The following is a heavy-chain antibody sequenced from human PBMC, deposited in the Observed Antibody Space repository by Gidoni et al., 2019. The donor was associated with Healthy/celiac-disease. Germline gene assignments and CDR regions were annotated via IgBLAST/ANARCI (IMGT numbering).Heavy chain of an antibody. CDR2: INHSGST. V-gene: IGHV4-34*01. D-gene: IGHD4-17*01. CDR3: ATTAFYGDYGGYFDY. J-gene: IGHJ4*02. CDR1: GGSFSGYY. Sequence: QVQLQQWGAGLLKPSETLSLTCAVYGGSFSGYYWSWIRQPPGKGLEWVGEINHSGSTNSNPSLKSRVTISVDTSKNQFSLKLSSVTAADTAVYYCATTAFYGDYGGYFDYWGQGTLVTVSS.